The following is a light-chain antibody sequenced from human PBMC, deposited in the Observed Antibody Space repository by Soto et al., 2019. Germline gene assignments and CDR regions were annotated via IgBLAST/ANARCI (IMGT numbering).Light chain of an antibody. CDR2: DVS. J-gene: IGKJ1*01. CDR1: QSVSSW. CDR3: QQYYSRRT. V-gene: IGKV1-5*01. Sequence: DIQITQSPSTLSASVGDRVTITCRASQSVSSWLAWYQQKPGKAPKLLMYDVSTLESGVPSRFSGGGSGTEFTLTISSLQPDDSATYYCQQYYSRRTFGQGTKVDI.